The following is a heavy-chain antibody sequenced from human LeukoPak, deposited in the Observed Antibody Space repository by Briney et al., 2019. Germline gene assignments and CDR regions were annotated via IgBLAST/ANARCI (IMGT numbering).Heavy chain of an antibody. CDR3: ARVAGYCSSTSCPQYFDY. Sequence: SETLSLTCTVSGGSISSGDYYWSWIRQPPGKGLEWIGYIYYSGSIYYNPSLKSRVTISVDTSKNQFSLKLSSVTAADAAVYYCARVAGYCSSTSCPQYFDYWGQGTLVTVSS. CDR2: IYYSGSI. D-gene: IGHD2-2*01. J-gene: IGHJ4*02. V-gene: IGHV4-30-4*01. CDR1: GGSISSGDYY.